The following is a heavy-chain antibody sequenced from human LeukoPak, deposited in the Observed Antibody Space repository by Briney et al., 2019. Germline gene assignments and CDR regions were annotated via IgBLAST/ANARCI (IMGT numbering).Heavy chain of an antibody. J-gene: IGHJ4*02. CDR2: ISGCCGHT. V-gene: IGHV3-23*01. Sequence: GGSLRLSCAASGFTFSLYDMSWVRQAPGKGLESVTAISGCCGHTYYADSVKGRFTIHRDHHKHTLFPKMNSLRAEDTAVFFCAKDPDMVVVVAATGFDYWGQGTLVTVSS. D-gene: IGHD2-15*01. CDR3: AKDPDMVVVVAATGFDY. CDR1: GFTFSLYD.